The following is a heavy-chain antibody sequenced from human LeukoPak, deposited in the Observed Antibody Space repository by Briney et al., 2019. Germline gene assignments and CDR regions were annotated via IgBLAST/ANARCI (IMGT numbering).Heavy chain of an antibody. CDR1: GFSFNNFG. CDR2: ISGTGGST. J-gene: IGHJ4*02. CDR3: AKSSYYDSSGFYREYYFDY. Sequence: GGSLRLSCVASGFSFNNFGMTWVRQAPGRGLERVSSISGTGGSTHYADSVKGRFTISRDNSKNTLYLQMNSLRAGDTAVYYCAKSSYYDSSGFYREYYFDYWGQGTLVPVSS. V-gene: IGHV3-23*01. D-gene: IGHD3-22*01.